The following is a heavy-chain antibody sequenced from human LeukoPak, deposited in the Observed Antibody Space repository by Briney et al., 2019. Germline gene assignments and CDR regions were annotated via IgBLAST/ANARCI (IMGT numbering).Heavy chain of an antibody. Sequence: ASVKVSCKASGYIFTNYAINWVRQAPGQGLEWMGWINTNTGKPMYAQGFTGRFVFSLDTSVSTAYLQISGLKAQDTAFYYCAREEYYDTSASTNFDYWGQGTLVTVSS. V-gene: IGHV7-4-1*02. CDR2: INTNTGKP. CDR3: AREEYYDTSASTNFDY. J-gene: IGHJ4*02. CDR1: GYIFTNYA. D-gene: IGHD3-22*01.